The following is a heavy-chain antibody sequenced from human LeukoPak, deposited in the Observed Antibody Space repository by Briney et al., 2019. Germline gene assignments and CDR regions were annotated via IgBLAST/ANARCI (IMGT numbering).Heavy chain of an antibody. V-gene: IGHV3-23*01. D-gene: IGHD3-9*01. CDR1: GFTFRNYA. J-gene: IGHJ4*02. CDR3: TKWGDYDGSTGYYDSDY. Sequence: GGSLRLSCEASGFTFRNYAMSWVRQAPGKGLDWVSPIVGNGVSTYYADSVQGRFTISRDNSKNTLYLQMNSLRAEDTALYYCTKWGDYDGSTGYYDSDYWGQGTLVTVFS. CDR2: IVGNGVST.